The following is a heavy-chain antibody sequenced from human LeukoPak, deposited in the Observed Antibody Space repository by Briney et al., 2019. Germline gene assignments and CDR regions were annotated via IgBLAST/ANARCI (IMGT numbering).Heavy chain of an antibody. CDR1: GGTFSSYA. Sequence: SVKVSCKASGGTFSSYAISWVRQAPGQGLEWMGGIIPIFGTANYAQKFQGRVTITADESTSTAYMELSSLRSEDTAVYYCARIYNPPRNYDFWSGLLDYWGQGTLVTVSS. J-gene: IGHJ4*02. D-gene: IGHD3-3*01. CDR2: IIPIFGTA. V-gene: IGHV1-69*01. CDR3: ARIYNPPRNYDFWSGLLDY.